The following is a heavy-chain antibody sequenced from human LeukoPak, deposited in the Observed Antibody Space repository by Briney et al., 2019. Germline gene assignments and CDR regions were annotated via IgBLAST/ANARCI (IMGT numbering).Heavy chain of an antibody. D-gene: IGHD3-3*01. V-gene: IGHV3-21*01. CDR1: GFTFSSYS. Sequence: PGGSLRLSCAASGFTFSSYSMNWVRQAPGKGLEWVSSISSSSGYIYYADSMKGRFTISRDNAKNSLYLQMNSLGAEDTALYYCARGQKETFTIFGVVIMMPFDYWGQGTPVAVSS. CDR3: ARGQKETFTIFGVVIMMPFDY. CDR2: ISSSSGYI. J-gene: IGHJ4*02.